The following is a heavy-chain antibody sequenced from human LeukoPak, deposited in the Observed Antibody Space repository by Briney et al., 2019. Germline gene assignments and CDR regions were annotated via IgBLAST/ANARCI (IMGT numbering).Heavy chain of an antibody. V-gene: IGHV4-39*07. J-gene: IGHJ5*02. Sequence: SETLSLTCIVSGGSITITNYYWGWIRQPPGKGLEWVGNIYYSGSTYYNPSLKSRVTISVDTSKNQFSLKLSSVTAADTAVYYCARVGEYYDSTSRYWFDPWGQGTLVTVSS. CDR2: IYYSGST. D-gene: IGHD3-22*01. CDR1: GGSITITNYY. CDR3: ARVGEYYDSTSRYWFDP.